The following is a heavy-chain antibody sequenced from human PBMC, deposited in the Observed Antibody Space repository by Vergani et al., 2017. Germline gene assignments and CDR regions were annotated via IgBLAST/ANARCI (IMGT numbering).Heavy chain of an antibody. CDR2: IYYSGST. V-gene: IGHV4-39*01. J-gene: IGHJ5*02. D-gene: IGHD6-19*01. CDR3: AGHPTVEWLVKLGWIDP. CDR1: GASIRSSNYY. Sequence: QLQLQESGPGLVKPSATLSLTCSVSGASIRSSNYYLGWIRQPPGKGLEWIARIYYSGSTYYNPSLKSRVTISVDTSKNQFSLKRSSVTAADTAVYFCAGHPTVEWLVKLGWIDPWGQGILVTVSS.